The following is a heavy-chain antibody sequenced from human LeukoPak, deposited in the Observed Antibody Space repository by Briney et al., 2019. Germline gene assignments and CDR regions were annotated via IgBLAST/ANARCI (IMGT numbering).Heavy chain of an antibody. Sequence: GGSLRLSCAASGFTFSSYSMNWVRQAPGKGLEWVSSISSSSSYIYYADSVKGRFTISRDNAKNSLYLQMNSLRAEDTAVYYCARGDGGGNSFEGYWGQGTLVTVSS. CDR2: ISSSSSYI. CDR3: ARGDGGGNSFEGY. J-gene: IGHJ4*02. V-gene: IGHV3-21*01. D-gene: IGHD4-23*01. CDR1: GFTFSSYS.